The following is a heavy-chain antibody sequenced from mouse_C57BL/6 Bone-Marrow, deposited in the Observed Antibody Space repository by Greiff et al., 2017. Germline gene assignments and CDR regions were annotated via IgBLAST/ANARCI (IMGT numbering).Heavy chain of an antibody. CDR2: ISNGGGST. D-gene: IGHD2-12*01. J-gene: IGHJ3*01. CDR1: GFTFSDYY. Sequence: EVQRVESGGGLVQPGGSLKLSCAASGFTFSDYYMYWVRQTPEKRLEWVAYISNGGGSTYYADTVKGRFTITRDNAKNTLYLQMSRLKSEATAMYYCASPYCYAWFAYWGQGTRVTVSA. CDR3: ASPYCYAWFAY. V-gene: IGHV5-12*01.